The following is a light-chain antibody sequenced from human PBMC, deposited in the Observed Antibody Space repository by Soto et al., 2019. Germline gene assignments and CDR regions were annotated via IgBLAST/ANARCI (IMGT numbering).Light chain of an antibody. V-gene: IGKV1-39*01. J-gene: IGKJ2*01. Sequence: DIQMTQSPSSLSASVGDRVTITCRASQSISSYLNWYQQKPGKAPKLLIYAASSLQSGVPSRFSGSGSGTDFTLTISSLQPEDFATYYCQQSYSTPYTFCQGTKVDIK. CDR2: AAS. CDR1: QSISSY. CDR3: QQSYSTPYT.